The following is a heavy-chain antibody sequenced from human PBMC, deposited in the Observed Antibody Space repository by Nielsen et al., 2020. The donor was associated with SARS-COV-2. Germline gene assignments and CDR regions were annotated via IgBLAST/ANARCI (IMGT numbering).Heavy chain of an antibody. V-gene: IGHV3-23*01. Sequence: GESLKISCAASGFTFSNFAMNWVRQAPGKGLEWVSTIGVSGGGTYYADSLKGRFTISRDNSKNTLYLQMNSLRSEDTAVYYCAREDRTNWYGVDYWGQGTLVTVSS. CDR2: IGVSGGGT. J-gene: IGHJ4*02. CDR1: GFTFSNFA. CDR3: AREDRTNWYGVDY. D-gene: IGHD6-13*01.